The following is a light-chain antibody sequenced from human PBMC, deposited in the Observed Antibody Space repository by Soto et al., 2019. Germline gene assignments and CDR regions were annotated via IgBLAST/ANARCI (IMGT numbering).Light chain of an antibody. J-gene: IGLJ2*01. CDR3: QSYDTTLSSLV. V-gene: IGLV1-40*01. Sequence: QSLLTQPPSVSGAPGQRVTISCTGSASNLGAKYAVHWYQHLPGTAPKLLIYDNIHRPSGVPDRFSGSKSDTSASLAITGLQAEDEADHYCQSYDTTLSSLVVGGGTKVTV. CDR2: DNI. CDR1: ASNLGAKYA.